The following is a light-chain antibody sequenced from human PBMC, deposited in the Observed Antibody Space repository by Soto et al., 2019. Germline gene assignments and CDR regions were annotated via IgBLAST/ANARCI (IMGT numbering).Light chain of an antibody. CDR2: SAS. CDR3: HQSGSSPLT. J-gene: IGKJ3*01. Sequence: EIVLTQFPGTLSLSPGERATLSCRASQSLSSNFLVWYQQNPGQAPRLLISSASRRATGIPDRFSGSGSGTDFTLTISRLDPEDFAVYYCHQSGSSPLTFGPGTKV. CDR1: QSLSSNF. V-gene: IGKV3-20*01.